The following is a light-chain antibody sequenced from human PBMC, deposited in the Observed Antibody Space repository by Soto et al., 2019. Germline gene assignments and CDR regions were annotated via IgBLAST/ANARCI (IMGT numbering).Light chain of an antibody. V-gene: IGLV2-14*01. CDR3: SSYTTSAPYV. CDR1: SSDVGAYNF. J-gene: IGLJ1*01. Sequence: QSALTQPASVSGSPGQSITISCTGTSSDVGAYNFVSWYQHHPGRAPKLIIYEVTIRPSGVSNLFSGSKSGNTASLTISGLQAEDEADYYCSSYTTSAPYVFGSGTKLTVL. CDR2: EVT.